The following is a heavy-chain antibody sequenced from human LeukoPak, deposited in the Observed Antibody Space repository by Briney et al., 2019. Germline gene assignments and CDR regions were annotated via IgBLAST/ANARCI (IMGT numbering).Heavy chain of an antibody. CDR2: IVVGSGNT. J-gene: IGHJ5*02. CDR1: GFTFSTSA. CDR3: AAAPYYHEDSGYYYFDP. V-gene: IGHV1-58*01. D-gene: IGHD3-22*01. Sequence: GASVKVSCKASGFTFSTSAVQWVRQARGQRLEWVGWIVVGSGNTNYAQKFQGRVTITRDMSTRTSHMELSSLRSDDTAVYYCAAAPYYHEDSGYYYFDPWGQGTLVTVSS.